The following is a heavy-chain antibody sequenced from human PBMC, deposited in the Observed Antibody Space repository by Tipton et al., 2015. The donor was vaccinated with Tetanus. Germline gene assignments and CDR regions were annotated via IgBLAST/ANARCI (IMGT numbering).Heavy chain of an antibody. CDR2: IYFQGST. V-gene: IGHV4-39*02. Sequence: TLSLTCTVSGASISNKKYYWGWIRQAPGKGLEWLASIYFQGSTYYSPSLKSRLIIDVDTSHNLFSLRLTSVTAADTAVYYCARHLYGYWFDPRGQGALVTVSS. CDR1: GASISNKKYY. D-gene: IGHD2/OR15-2a*01. CDR3: ARHLYGYWFDP. J-gene: IGHJ5*02.